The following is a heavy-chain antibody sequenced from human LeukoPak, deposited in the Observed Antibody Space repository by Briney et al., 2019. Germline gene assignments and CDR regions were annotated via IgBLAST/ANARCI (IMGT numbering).Heavy chain of an antibody. V-gene: IGHV3-7*01. J-gene: IGHJ3*02. CDR1: GFTFSSYG. CDR3: ARDPAYGALDI. CDR2: INPDGSQG. Sequence: GGSLRLSCAASGFTFSSYGMHWVRQAPGKGLEWVAIINPDGSQGSYVDSVKGRFAISRDNALNSLFLQMNSLSAEDTAVYYCARDPAYGALDIWGQGATVTLSS. D-gene: IGHD2-21*01.